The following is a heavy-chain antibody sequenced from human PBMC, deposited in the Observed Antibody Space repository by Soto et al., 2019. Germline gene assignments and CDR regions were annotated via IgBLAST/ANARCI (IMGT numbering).Heavy chain of an antibody. CDR3: AREEGIAARGGFDY. CDR2: ISYDGSNK. D-gene: IGHD6-6*01. CDR1: GFTFSSYA. Sequence: GGSLRLSCAASGFTFSSYAMHWVRQAPGKGLEWVAVISYDGSNKYYADSVKGRFTISRDNSKNTLYLQMNSLRAEDTAVYYCAREEGIAARGGFDYWGQGTLVTVSS. V-gene: IGHV3-30*04. J-gene: IGHJ4*02.